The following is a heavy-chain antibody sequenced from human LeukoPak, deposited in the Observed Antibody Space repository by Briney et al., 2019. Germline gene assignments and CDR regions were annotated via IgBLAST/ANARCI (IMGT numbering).Heavy chain of an antibody. J-gene: IGHJ4*02. Sequence: QSGGSLRLSCAASGVTFSSYGMHWVRQAPGKGLEWVAVMWYDGSNKYYADSVKGRFTISRDNSKNTLYLQMNSLRAEDTAVYYCARESAAGQSFDYWGQGTLVTVSS. CDR3: ARESAAGQSFDY. V-gene: IGHV3-33*08. CDR1: GVTFSSYG. D-gene: IGHD6-13*01. CDR2: MWYDGSNK.